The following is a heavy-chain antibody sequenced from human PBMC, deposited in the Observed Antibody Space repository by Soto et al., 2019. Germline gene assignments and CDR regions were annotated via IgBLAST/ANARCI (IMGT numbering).Heavy chain of an antibody. CDR2: IYTGGTT. CDR3: ARGTTEVTAGYY. V-gene: IGHV3-53*01. D-gene: IGHD4-17*01. CDR1: GLAVSSSY. J-gene: IGHJ4*02. Sequence: EVQLVESGGGLIQPGGSLRLSCAASGLAVSSSYMSWVRQAPGKGLEWVSVIYTGGTTYYADSVKGRFTISRDNSKNTLYLQMNSLRAEDTAVYYCARGTTEVTAGYYWGQGTLVTVSS.